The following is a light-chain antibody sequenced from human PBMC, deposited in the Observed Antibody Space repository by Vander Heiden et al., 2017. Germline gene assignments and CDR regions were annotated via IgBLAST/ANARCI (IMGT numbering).Light chain of an antibody. V-gene: IGLV3-21*02. J-gene: IGLJ2*01. CDR3: QVWDSSRDQPHVV. CDR2: DDS. CDR1: NLGSKS. Sequence: SYVLTQPPSVSVAPGQTARITCGGNNLGSKSVHWYQQKPGQAPGRVGYDDSDRPSGIPERFSGSNSGNTATLTISRVEAGDEADYYCQVWDSSRDQPHVVFGGGTKLTVL.